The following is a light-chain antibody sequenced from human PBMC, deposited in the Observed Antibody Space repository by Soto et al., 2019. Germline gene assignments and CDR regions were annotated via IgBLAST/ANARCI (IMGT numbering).Light chain of an antibody. J-gene: IGLJ2*01. Sequence: QSALTQPPSVSGSPGQSVTISCTGTSSDIGSYNRVSWYQQPPGTAPKLIIYEVSNRPSGVPDRFSGSKSGNTASLTISGLQAEYEADYYCSSYTNSISVVFGGGTKLTVL. CDR1: SSDIGSYNR. CDR2: EVS. CDR3: SSYTNSISVV. V-gene: IGLV2-18*02.